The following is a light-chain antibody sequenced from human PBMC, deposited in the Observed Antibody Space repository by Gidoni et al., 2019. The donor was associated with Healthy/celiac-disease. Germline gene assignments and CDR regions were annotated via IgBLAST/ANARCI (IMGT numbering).Light chain of an antibody. V-gene: IGLV3-21*02. CDR1: NIGSKS. CDR2: DDS. CDR3: QVWDSSSDHGV. J-gene: IGLJ2*01. Sequence: SHVLTQPPSVSVAPGQTARITCGGKNIGSKSVHWYQQKPGQAPVLVVYDDSDRPSGIPGRFSGSNSGNTATLTISRVEAGDEADYYCQVWDSSSDHGVFGGGTKLTVL.